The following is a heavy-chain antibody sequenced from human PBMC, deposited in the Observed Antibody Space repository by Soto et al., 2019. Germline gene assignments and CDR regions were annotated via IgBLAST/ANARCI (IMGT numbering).Heavy chain of an antibody. CDR2: IYYSGST. Sequence: SETLSLTCTVSGGSISSSSYYWGWIRQPPGKGLEWIGSIYYSGSTYYNPSLKSRVTISVDTSKNQFSLNLSSVTAADTAVYYCASSGDSALDAFDIWGQGTMVTVSS. CDR3: ASSGDSALDAFDI. D-gene: IGHD2-21*02. CDR1: GGSISSSSYY. J-gene: IGHJ3*02. V-gene: IGHV4-39*01.